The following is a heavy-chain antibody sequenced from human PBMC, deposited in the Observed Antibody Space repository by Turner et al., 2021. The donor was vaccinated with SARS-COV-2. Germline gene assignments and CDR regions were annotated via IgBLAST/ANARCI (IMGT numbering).Heavy chain of an antibody. CDR2: ISYDGSNK. J-gene: IGHJ4*02. V-gene: IGHV3-30*18. CDR1: GFTFSSYG. CDR3: AKVGYSYAYPNLYFDY. D-gene: IGHD5-18*01. Sequence: QVQLVESGGGVVQPGRSPRLSCAASGFTFSSYGMHWVRQAPGKGLEWVAVISYDGSNKYFADSVKGRFTISRDNSKNTLFLQMNSLRAEDTAVYYCAKVGYSYAYPNLYFDYWGQGTLVTVSS.